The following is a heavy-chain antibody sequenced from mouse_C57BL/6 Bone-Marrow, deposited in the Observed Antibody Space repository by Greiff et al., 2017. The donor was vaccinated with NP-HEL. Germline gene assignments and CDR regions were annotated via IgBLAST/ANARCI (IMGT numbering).Heavy chain of an antibody. J-gene: IGHJ3*01. CDR1: GYTFTSYG. CDR3: GAGSSYEWFAY. D-gene: IGHD1-1*01. Sequence: VQLQQSGAELARPGASVKLSCKASGYTFTSYGISWVKQRTGQGLEWIGEIYPRSGNTYYNEKFKGKATLTADKSYSTAYMELRSLTSEGSAGYVCGAGSSYEWFAYWGQGTLVTVSA. V-gene: IGHV1-81*01. CDR2: IYPRSGNT.